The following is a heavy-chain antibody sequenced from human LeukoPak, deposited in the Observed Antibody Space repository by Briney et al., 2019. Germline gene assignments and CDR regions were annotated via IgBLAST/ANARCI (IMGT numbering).Heavy chain of an antibody. CDR2: IYPGDSES. J-gene: IGHJ4*02. CDR3: ARLEALQSSPDY. V-gene: IGHV5-51*01. Sequence: GESLKISCEGSGFHFSNYWIAWVRQMPGKGLEWMGIIYPGDSESRYSPSFEGQVTISADKSISTAYLQWSSLKASDTAMYYCARLEALQSSPDYWGQGTLVTVSS. CDR1: GFHFSNYW. D-gene: IGHD6-13*01.